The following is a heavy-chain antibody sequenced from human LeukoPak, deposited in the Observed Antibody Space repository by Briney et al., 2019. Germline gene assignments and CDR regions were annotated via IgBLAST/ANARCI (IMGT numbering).Heavy chain of an antibody. CDR3: ARGGGLGYSIGQADFDY. CDR2: INPSGGST. J-gene: IGHJ4*02. Sequence: GASVTVSCKASGYAFTIYYMHWGRHRPGQGLERVGIINPSGGSTSYAQTFQGRVTITRDTSTSTVYMELSRLRSEDTAVYYCARGGGLGYSIGQADFDYWGQGTLVTVSS. D-gene: IGHD6-25*01. V-gene: IGHV1-46*01. CDR1: GYAFTIYY.